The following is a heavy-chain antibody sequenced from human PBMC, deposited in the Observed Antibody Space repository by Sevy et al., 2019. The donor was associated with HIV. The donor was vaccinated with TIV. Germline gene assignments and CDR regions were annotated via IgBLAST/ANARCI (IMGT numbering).Heavy chain of an antibody. CDR1: GFTFSDYY. D-gene: IGHD3-22*01. CDR2: ISSSGSTI. J-gene: IGHJ4*02. Sequence: GGSLRLSCAASGFTFSDYYMSWIRQAPGKGLEWVSYISSSGSTIYYADSVKGRFTISRDNPKNSLYLQMNSLRAEDTAVYYCARSRRYYDSSGSDYWGQGTLVTVSS. CDR3: ARSRRYYDSSGSDY. V-gene: IGHV3-11*01.